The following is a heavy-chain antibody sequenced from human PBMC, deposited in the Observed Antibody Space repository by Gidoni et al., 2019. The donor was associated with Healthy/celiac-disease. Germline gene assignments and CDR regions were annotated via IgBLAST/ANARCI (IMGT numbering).Heavy chain of an antibody. J-gene: IGHJ4*02. Sequence: QVQLVESGGGVVQPGRSLRLSCAASGFTFSSYAMHWVRQAPGKGLEWVAVISYDGSNKYYADSVKGRFTISRDNSKNTLYLQMNSLRAEDTAVYYCARDGIAAAVKLEYWGQGTLVTVSS. CDR3: ARDGIAAAVKLEY. D-gene: IGHD6-13*01. CDR2: ISYDGSNK. V-gene: IGHV3-30*01. CDR1: GFTFSSYA.